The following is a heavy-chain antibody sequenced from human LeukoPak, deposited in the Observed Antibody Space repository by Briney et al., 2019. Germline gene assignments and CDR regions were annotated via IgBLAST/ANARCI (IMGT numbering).Heavy chain of an antibody. CDR3: ARTSRDGYDFGSHTDY. D-gene: IGHD5-24*01. Sequence: GGSLRLSCAASGFTFSSYSMNWVRQAPGKGLEWVSSISSSSSYIYYADSAKGRFTISRDNAKNSLYLQMNSLRAEDTAVYYCARTSRDGYDFGSHTDYWGQGTLVTVSS. V-gene: IGHV3-21*01. CDR2: ISSSSSYI. CDR1: GFTFSSYS. J-gene: IGHJ4*02.